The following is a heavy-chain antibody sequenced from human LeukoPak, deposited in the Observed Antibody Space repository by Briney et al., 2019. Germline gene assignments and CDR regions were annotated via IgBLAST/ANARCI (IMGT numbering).Heavy chain of an antibody. V-gene: IGHV4-59*01. D-gene: IGHD3-22*01. CDR1: GGSISSYY. J-gene: IGHJ4*02. CDR3: ARVTRSGYYYFDY. Sequence: SETLSLTCTVSGGSISSYYWSWIRQPPGKGLEWIGYIYYSGSTNYNPSLKSRVTISVDTSKNQLSLKLSSVTAADTAVYYCARVTRSGYYYFDYWGQGTLVTVSS. CDR2: IYYSGST.